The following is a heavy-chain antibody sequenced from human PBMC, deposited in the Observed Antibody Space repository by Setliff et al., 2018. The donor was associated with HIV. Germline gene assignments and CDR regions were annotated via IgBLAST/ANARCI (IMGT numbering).Heavy chain of an antibody. Sequence: GGSLRLSCAASGFTVNSNYMNWVRQAPGKGLEWVSIIYSGGTTYYADSVKGRFTISRDNSKKTLYLQMNSLRAEDTAVYYCAKGLDYLDSSGYSYFRLWGQGTQVTVSS. J-gene: IGHJ4*02. CDR2: IYSGGTT. V-gene: IGHV3-66*02. CDR1: GFTVNSNY. CDR3: AKGLDYLDSSGYSYFRL. D-gene: IGHD3-22*01.